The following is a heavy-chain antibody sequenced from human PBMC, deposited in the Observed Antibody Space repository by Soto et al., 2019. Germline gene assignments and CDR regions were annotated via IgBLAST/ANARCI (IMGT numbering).Heavy chain of an antibody. J-gene: IGHJ4*02. CDR2: IYHSGST. CDR1: GGSINSSTW. V-gene: IGHV4-4*02. D-gene: IGHD3-16*01. CDR3: AGGLGEEVYY. Sequence: QEKLQESGPGLVKTSGTLSLTCAVSGGSINSSTWWSWVRQPPGKGLDWIGEIYHSGSTNYNPSLKSRVTISVDKSKNQFSLKVTSVNAADTAVYYCAGGLGEEVYYWGQGTLVTVSS.